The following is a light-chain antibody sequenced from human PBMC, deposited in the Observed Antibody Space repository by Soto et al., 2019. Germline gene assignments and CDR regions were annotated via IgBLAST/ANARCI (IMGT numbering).Light chain of an antibody. CDR3: YSYAGSNTAGV. J-gene: IGLJ1*01. CDR2: EVN. CDR1: SRDVGSYNR. Sequence: SVLTQPPSASGSPGQSVTISCTGKSRDVGSYNRVSWYQRHPGKAPKLMIFEVNKRPSGVSNRFSGSKSANTASLTISGLQAEDEADYYCYSYAGSNTAGVSGTGTKVTVL. V-gene: IGLV2-23*02.